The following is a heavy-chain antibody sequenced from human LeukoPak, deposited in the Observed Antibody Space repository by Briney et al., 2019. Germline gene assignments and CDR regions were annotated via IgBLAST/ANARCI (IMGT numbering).Heavy chain of an antibody. D-gene: IGHD1-26*01. Sequence: GSLKLSCAASGFTFSGSAIHWVRQSSGKGLEWVGQIDKKDKGYATTTAYAASVKGRFTISRDDSINTAYLQMKSLKTEDTALYYCTRDSGTYNWFDPWGQATLVTVSS. CDR2: IDKKDKGYATTT. CDR3: TRDSGTYNWFDP. J-gene: IGHJ5*02. CDR1: GFTFSGSA. V-gene: IGHV3-73*01.